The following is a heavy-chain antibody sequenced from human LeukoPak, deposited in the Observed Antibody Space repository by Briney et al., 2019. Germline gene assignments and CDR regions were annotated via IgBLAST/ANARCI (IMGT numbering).Heavy chain of an antibody. D-gene: IGHD3-3*01. J-gene: IGHJ6*03. CDR3: ARDRSDFSLLFHYFYMDV. CDR2: IKGDGSEK. V-gene: IGHV3-7*01. CDR1: GFAVSNYW. Sequence: GGSLRLSCAASGFAVSNYWMSWVRQAPGKGLECVAHIKGDGSEKYYVDSVKGRFTISKDSVRHSLYLQMNSLRDEDTAIYYCARDRSDFSLLFHYFYMDVWGKGTTVTVAS.